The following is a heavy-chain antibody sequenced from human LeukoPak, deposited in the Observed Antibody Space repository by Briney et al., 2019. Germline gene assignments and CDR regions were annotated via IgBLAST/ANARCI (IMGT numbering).Heavy chain of an antibody. CDR1: GGSISSYY. CDR3: ARTSAAAGSFAAFDY. CDR2: IYYSGST. J-gene: IGHJ4*02. Sequence: PSETLSLTCTVSGGSISSYYWSWIRQPPGKGLEWIGYIYYSGSTNYNPSLKSRVTISVDTSKNQFSLKLSSVTAADTAVYYCARTSAAAGSFAAFDYWGQGTLVTVSS. D-gene: IGHD6-13*01. V-gene: IGHV4-59*08.